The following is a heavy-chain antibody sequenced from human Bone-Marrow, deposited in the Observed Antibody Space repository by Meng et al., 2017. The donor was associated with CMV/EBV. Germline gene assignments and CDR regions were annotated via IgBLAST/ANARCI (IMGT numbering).Heavy chain of an antibody. J-gene: IGHJ4*02. D-gene: IGHD3-3*01. CDR3: ARWNFWSGYYLDY. CDR2: IRSKANSYAT. V-gene: IGHV3-73*01. Sequence: GESLKISCAASGFTFSGSAMHWVRQASGKGLEWVGRIRSKANSYATAYAASVKGRFTISRDDSKNTAYLQMNSLKTEDTAVYYCARWNFWSGYYLDYWGQGTLVTVSS. CDR1: GFTFSGSA.